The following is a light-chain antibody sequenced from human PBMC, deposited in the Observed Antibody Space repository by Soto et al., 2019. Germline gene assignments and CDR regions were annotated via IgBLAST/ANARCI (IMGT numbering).Light chain of an antibody. CDR3: LLYYGGAQLV. CDR1: TGAVTSGFY. Sequence: QAVETQEPSLTVSPGGTVTSTCTSSTGAVTSGFYPNWFQQKPGQAPRALIYGTSNKHSWTPARFSGSLLGGKAALTLSGVQPDDEAEYYCLLYYGGAQLVFGGETKLTVL. V-gene: IGLV7-43*01. J-gene: IGLJ3*02. CDR2: GTS.